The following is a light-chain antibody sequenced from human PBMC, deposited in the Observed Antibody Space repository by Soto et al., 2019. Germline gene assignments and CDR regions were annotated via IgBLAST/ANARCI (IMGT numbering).Light chain of an antibody. Sequence: DIQMTLSPSTLSAYVGDRVTITCRASQSISSWLAWYQQKPGKAPKLLIYDASSLESGVPSRFSGSGSGTEFTLTISSLQPDDFATYYCQQYNSYPRTFGQGTKVAIK. V-gene: IGKV1-5*01. CDR3: QQYNSYPRT. J-gene: IGKJ1*01. CDR2: DAS. CDR1: QSISSW.